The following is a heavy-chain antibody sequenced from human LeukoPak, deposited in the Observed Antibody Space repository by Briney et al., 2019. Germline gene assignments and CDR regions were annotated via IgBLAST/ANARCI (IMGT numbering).Heavy chain of an antibody. CDR3: ASIVAGSFDY. Sequence: PSETLSLTCTVSGYSINSGYYWGWSRQPPGKGLEWIGNIFHSGSTSYNPSLKSRVTISVDTPKNQFSLKLSSVTAADTTVYYCASIVAGSFDYWGQGTLVTVSS. CDR1: GYSINSGYY. CDR2: IFHSGST. D-gene: IGHD2-15*01. J-gene: IGHJ4*02. V-gene: IGHV4-38-2*02.